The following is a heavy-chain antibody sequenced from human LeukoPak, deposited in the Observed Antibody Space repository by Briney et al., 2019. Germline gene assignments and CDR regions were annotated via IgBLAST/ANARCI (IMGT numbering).Heavy chain of an antibody. CDR3: ARGDEEPLGLDESYFDY. J-gene: IGHJ4*02. V-gene: IGHV1-18*03. CDR2: ISAYNGNT. Sequence: ASVKVSCKASGYTFTSYGISWVRQAPGQGLEWMGWISAYNGNTNYAQKLQGRVTMTTDTSTSTAYMELRSLRSDDMAVYYCARGDEEPLGLDESYFDYWGQGTLVTVSS. CDR1: GYTFTSYG. D-gene: IGHD6-6*01.